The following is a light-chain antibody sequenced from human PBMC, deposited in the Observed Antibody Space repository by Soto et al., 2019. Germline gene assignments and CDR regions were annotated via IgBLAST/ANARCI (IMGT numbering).Light chain of an antibody. CDR3: QQRSKT. CDR2: GAS. V-gene: IGKV3-11*01. CDR1: QSLNRD. J-gene: IGKJ1*01. Sequence: IVMTQSPATLSMSPGERATLSCRASQSLNRDLAWYQQKPGQSPRLLIYGASTRATGIPARFSGSGSGTDFTLTISSLEPEDFAVYYCQQRSKTFGQGTKVDIK.